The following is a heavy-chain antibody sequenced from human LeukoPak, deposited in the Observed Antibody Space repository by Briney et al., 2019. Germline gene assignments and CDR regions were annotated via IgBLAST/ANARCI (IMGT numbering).Heavy chain of an antibody. V-gene: IGHV4-31*03. CDR2: IYYSGST. CDR3: AREDSRSYQGYYYYYGMDV. D-gene: IGHD1-26*01. Sequence: PSETLSLTCTVSGGSISSGGYYWSWIRQHPGKGLEWIGYIYYSGSTYYNPSLKSRVTISVDTSKNQFSLKLSSVTAADTAVYYCAREDSRSYQGYYYYYGMDVWGQGTTVTVSS. J-gene: IGHJ6*02. CDR1: GGSISSGGYY.